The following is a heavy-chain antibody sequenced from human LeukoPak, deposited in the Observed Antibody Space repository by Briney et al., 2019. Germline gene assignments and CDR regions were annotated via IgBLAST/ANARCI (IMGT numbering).Heavy chain of an antibody. V-gene: IGHV4-61*02. CDR3: AREGYGYEDY. D-gene: IGHD5-18*01. CDR2: IYTSGST. CDR1: GGSVTSGNYY. Sequence: SETLSLTCTVSGGSVTSGNYYWNWIRQPAGKGLGWIGRIYTSGSTNYNPSLKSRVTISVDTSKNQFSLKLSSVTAADTAVYYCAREGYGYEDYWGQGTLVTVSS. J-gene: IGHJ4*02.